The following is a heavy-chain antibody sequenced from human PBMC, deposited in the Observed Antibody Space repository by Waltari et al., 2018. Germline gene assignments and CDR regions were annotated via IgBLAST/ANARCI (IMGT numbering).Heavy chain of an antibody. CDR2: MNPNSGNT. CDR3: ARPRSGSYYNDFDY. Sequence: QVQLVQSGAEVKKPGASVKVSCKASGYTFTSYDINWVRQATGQGLEWMGWMNPNSGNTGYAQKFQGRVTMTRNTSISTAYMELSSLRSEDTAGYYCARPRSGSYYNDFDYWGQGTLVTVSS. CDR1: GYTFTSYD. J-gene: IGHJ4*02. V-gene: IGHV1-8*01. D-gene: IGHD3-10*01.